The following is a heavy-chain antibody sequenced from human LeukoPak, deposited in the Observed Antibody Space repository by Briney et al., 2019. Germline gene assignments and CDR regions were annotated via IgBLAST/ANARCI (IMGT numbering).Heavy chain of an antibody. Sequence: SETLSLTCTVWGGSISRGSYYGRWIREPAGKRLEGSGRIYSSGSTKYNLSLKTRFTISIDTSKNHLPVTLPSVTPADTAVFYCARVTYGDNFDYWGQGTLVTVSS. V-gene: IGHV4-61*02. CDR2: IYSSGST. CDR1: GGSISRGSYY. CDR3: ARVTYGDNFDY. J-gene: IGHJ4*02. D-gene: IGHD4-17*01.